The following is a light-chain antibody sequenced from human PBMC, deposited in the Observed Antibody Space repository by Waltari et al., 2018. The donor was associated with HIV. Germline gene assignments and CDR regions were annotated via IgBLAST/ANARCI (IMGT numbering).Light chain of an antibody. CDR1: QTINNY. Sequence: DIQMTQSPSSLSASVGDRVTITCRTSQTINNYLNWYRQKQGKATNLLIYGASSLQSGVPSRCSCSISRTDFTLTISRLQPEYSATYYCQQSYSVPLTFGGGTKLEIK. J-gene: IGKJ4*01. CDR3: QQSYSVPLT. CDR2: GAS. V-gene: IGKV1-39*01.